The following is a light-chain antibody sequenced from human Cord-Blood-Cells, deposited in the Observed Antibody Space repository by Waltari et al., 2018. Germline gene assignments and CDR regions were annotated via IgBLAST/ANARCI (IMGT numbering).Light chain of an antibody. CDR2: AAS. V-gene: IGKV1-39*01. Sequence: DIQMTQSPSSLSASVEDRVTITCRASQSISSYLNWYQQKPGKAPKLLIYAASSLKSGVPSRFSGSGSGTDFTLTISSLQPEDFATYYCQQSYSTPRTFGQGTKVEIK. CDR3: QQSYSTPRT. CDR1: QSISSY. J-gene: IGKJ1*01.